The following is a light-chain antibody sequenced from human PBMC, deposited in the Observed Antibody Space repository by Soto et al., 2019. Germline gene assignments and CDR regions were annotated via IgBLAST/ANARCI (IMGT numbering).Light chain of an antibody. CDR1: QYVGTR. Sequence: EIVLTQSPATLSSSPGETATLSCRASQYVGTRLAWYQHKPGQAPRLLIYYTSNRATGIPARFSGSGPGTDFTLTINSLAPEDFAIYYCHQRQSWPRTFGQGTKVDI. J-gene: IGKJ1*01. CDR2: YTS. CDR3: HQRQSWPRT. V-gene: IGKV3-11*01.